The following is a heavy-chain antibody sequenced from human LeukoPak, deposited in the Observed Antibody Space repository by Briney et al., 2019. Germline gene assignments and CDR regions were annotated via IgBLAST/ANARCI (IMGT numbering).Heavy chain of an antibody. Sequence: SETLSLTCTVSGYSISSGYYWGWIRQPPGKGLEWIGSIYHSGSTYYNPSLKSRVTISVDTSKNQFSLKLSSVTAADTAVYYCARTAISVVVITTWGQGTLVTVSS. D-gene: IGHD3-22*01. V-gene: IGHV4-38-2*02. CDR3: ARTAISVVVITT. J-gene: IGHJ5*02. CDR1: GYSISSGYY. CDR2: IYHSGST.